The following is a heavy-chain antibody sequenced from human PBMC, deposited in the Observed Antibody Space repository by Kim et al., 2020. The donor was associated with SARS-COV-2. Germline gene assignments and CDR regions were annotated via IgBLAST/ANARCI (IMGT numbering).Heavy chain of an antibody. J-gene: IGHJ5*02. V-gene: IGHV3-11*05. CDR1: GFTFSDYY. CDR2: ISSSSSYT. Sequence: GGSLRLSCAASGFTFSDYYMSWIRQAPGKGLEWVSYISSSSSYTNYADSVKGRFTISRDNATNSLYLQLNSLRAEDTAVYYCERERYGDYGGWFDPWGQGTMVTVSS. D-gene: IGHD4-17*01. CDR3: ERERYGDYGGWFDP.